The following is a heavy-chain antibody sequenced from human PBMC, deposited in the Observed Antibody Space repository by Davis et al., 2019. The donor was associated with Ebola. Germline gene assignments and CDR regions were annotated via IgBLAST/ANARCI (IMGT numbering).Heavy chain of an antibody. Sequence: GGSLRLSCAASGFTFSGSAMHWVRQASGKGLEWVGRIRSKANSYATAYAASVKGRFTISRDDSKNTAYLQMNSLRAKDTAVYYCARDTRGYSYGYLMRDWGQGTLVTVSS. J-gene: IGHJ4*02. CDR3: ARDTRGYSYGYLMRD. CDR2: IRSKANSYAT. V-gene: IGHV3-73*01. CDR1: GFTFSGSA. D-gene: IGHD5-18*01.